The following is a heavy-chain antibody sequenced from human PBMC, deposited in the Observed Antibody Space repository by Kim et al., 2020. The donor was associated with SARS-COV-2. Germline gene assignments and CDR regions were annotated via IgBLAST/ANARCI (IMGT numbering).Heavy chain of an antibody. V-gene: IGHV4-59*01. CDR3: ARAPLWRKKNWPPYYLDY. Sequence: SETLSLTCTVSGGSISSYYLSWIRQPPGKGLEWIGYIYYSGSTNYNPSLKSRVTISVDTSKNQFSLKLSSVTAADTAVYYCARAPLWRKKNWPPYYLDY. J-gene: IGHJ4*01. D-gene: IGHD1-1*01. CDR1: GGSISSYY. CDR2: IYYSGST.